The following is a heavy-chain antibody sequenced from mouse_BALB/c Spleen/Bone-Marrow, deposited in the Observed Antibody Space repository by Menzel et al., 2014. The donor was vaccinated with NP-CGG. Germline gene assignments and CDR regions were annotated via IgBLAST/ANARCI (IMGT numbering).Heavy chain of an antibody. Sequence: QVQLQQSGAELARPGASVKLSCKASGYTFTSYWMQWVKQRPGQGLEWIGAIYPGDGDTRYTQKFKGKATLTADKSSSTAYMQLSSLASEDSAVHYCARKYGNYRGYFDVWGAGTTVTVSS. CDR2: IYPGDGDT. D-gene: IGHD2-10*02. CDR1: GYTFTSYW. CDR3: ARKYGNYRGYFDV. J-gene: IGHJ1*01. V-gene: IGHV1-87*01.